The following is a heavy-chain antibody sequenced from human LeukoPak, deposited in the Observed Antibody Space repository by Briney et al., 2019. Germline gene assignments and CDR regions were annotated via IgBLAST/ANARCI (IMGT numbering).Heavy chain of an antibody. D-gene: IGHD2/OR15-2a*01. V-gene: IGHV6-1*01. Sequence: SQTLSLTCAISGDSVSGNRAAWNWIRQSPWRGLEWLGRAYYRSKWYKDYAVSVKSRITINPDTSKNQVSLQLNSVTPEDTAVYYCARGSRRVMDVWGKGTTVTVSS. CDR2: AYYRSKWYK. CDR1: GDSVSGNRAA. CDR3: ARGSRRVMDV. J-gene: IGHJ6*03.